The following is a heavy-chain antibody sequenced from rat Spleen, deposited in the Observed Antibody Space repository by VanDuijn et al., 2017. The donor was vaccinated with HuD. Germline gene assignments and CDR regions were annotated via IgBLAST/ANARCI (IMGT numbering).Heavy chain of an antibody. J-gene: IGHJ2*01. CDR1: GFNFNDYW. Sequence: EVKLVESGGGLVQPGRSLKLSCAASGFNFNDYWMGWVRQAPGKGLEWIGEINKDSTTIKYSPSLNDRLTISRDNAQNTLSLQMNKLGPDDTAVYYCVREDRGVNYWGQGVMVTVSS. CDR2: INKDSTTI. V-gene: IGHV4-2*01. CDR3: VREDRGVNY. D-gene: IGHD4-3*01.